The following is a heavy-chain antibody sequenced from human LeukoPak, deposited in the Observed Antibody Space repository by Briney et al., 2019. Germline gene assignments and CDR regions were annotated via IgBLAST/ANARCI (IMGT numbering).Heavy chain of an antibody. V-gene: IGHV1-3*01. CDR2: INAGNGNT. J-gene: IGHJ4*02. D-gene: IGHD3-22*01. Sequence: ASVTVSCTASGYTFTSYAMHWVRQAPGQRLEWMGWINAGNGNTKYSQKFQGRVTITRDTSASTAYMELSSLRSEDTAVYYCARGVYYDSSGYYSKNFDYWGQGTLVTVSS. CDR3: ARGVYYDSSGYYSKNFDY. CDR1: GYTFTSYA.